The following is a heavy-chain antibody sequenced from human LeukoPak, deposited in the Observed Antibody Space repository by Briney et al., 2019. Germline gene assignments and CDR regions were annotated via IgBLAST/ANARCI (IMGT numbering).Heavy chain of an antibody. D-gene: IGHD6-6*01. J-gene: IGHJ4*02. CDR2: ISSSSSHI. Sequence: GGSLRLSCAASGFTFSSYSMNWVRQAPGKGLEWVSSISSSSSHIYYADSVKGRFTISRDNAKNSLYLQMNSLRAEDTAVYYCARDLEYSSYPGFDYWGQGTLVTVSS. V-gene: IGHV3-21*01. CDR1: GFTFSSYS. CDR3: ARDLEYSSYPGFDY.